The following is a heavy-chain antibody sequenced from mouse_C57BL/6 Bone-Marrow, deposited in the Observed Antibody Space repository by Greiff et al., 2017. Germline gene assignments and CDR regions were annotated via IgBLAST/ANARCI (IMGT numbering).Heavy chain of an antibody. Sequence: EVKLVESGGGLVKPGGSLKLSCAASGFTFSSYAMSWVRQTPEKRLEWVATISDGGSYTYYPDNVKGRFTISRDNAKNNLYLQMSHLKSEDTAMYYCAREAYYYGSSHWYFDVWGTGTTVTVSS. CDR2: ISDGGSYT. CDR1: GFTFSSYA. CDR3: AREAYYYGSSHWYFDV. J-gene: IGHJ1*03. D-gene: IGHD1-1*01. V-gene: IGHV5-4*01.